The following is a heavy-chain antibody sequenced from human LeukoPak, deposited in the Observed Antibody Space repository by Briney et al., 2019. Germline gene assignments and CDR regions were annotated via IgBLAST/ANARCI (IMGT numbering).Heavy chain of an antibody. CDR1: GYTFTSYG. J-gene: IGHJ4*02. V-gene: IGHV1-18*01. Sequence: GASVKVSCKASGYTFTSYGISWVRQAPGQGLEWMGWISAYNGNTNYAQKLQGRVTMTTDTSTSTAYMELRSLRSEDTAVYYCAISPGSGYYYPYRTINYYFDYWGRGTLVTVSS. CDR2: ISAYNGNT. D-gene: IGHD3-22*01. CDR3: AISPGSGYYYPYRTINYYFDY.